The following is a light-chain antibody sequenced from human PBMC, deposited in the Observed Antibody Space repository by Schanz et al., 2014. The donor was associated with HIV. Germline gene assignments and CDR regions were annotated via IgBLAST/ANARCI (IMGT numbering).Light chain of an antibody. V-gene: IGKV3-20*01. CDR2: GAS. CDR1: QSVSSNF. CDR3: QQYGSSYT. Sequence: EIVLTQSPGTLSLSLGERATLSCRASQSVSSNFLAWYQQKPNQAPRLLIFGASNRATGIPDRFSGSESGTDFTLTISRVEPEDYAVYYCQQYGSSYTFGQGTELEI. J-gene: IGKJ2*01.